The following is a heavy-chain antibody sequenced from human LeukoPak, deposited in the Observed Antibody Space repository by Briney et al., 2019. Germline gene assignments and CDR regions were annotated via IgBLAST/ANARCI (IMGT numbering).Heavy chain of an antibody. CDR3: TKDVTPGGADV. D-gene: IGHD1-14*01. CDR2: FDYNSGRI. CDR1: GFTFVNYA. J-gene: IGHJ6*02. Sequence: GVALRLSCAVSGFTFVNYAIHWVRQAPGKGLEWVSGFDYNSGRIDYADSVKGRFTISRDNAKNSLYLQMNSLRVEDTALYYCTKDVTPGGADVWGQGTTVTVYS. V-gene: IGHV3-9*01.